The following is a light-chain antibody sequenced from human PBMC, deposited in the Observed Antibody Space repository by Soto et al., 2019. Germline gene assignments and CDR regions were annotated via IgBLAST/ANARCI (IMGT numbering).Light chain of an antibody. CDR1: QSVSSIY. CDR2: GAS. Sequence: EIVLTQSPGTLSLSPGQRATLSCRASQSVSSIYLAWYQHTPGQAPRLLFYGASSRATVIPVRFSGSGSGTDFTLTSLRLEPEDFAVYYCQQYCSSPLTFGGGTKVEIK. V-gene: IGKV3-20*01. J-gene: IGKJ4*01. CDR3: QQYCSSPLT.